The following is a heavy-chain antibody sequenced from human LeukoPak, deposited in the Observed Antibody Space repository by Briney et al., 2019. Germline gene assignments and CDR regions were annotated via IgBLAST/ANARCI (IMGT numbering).Heavy chain of an antibody. Sequence: PSETLSLTCTVSGGPISSYYWSWIRQPPGKGLEWIGYIYYSGSTNYNPSLKSQVSISIDTSKNQFSLRLTSVTAADTAVYYCARQTGSGLFILPGGQGTLVTVSS. V-gene: IGHV4-59*08. CDR3: ARQTGSGLFILP. D-gene: IGHD3/OR15-3a*01. CDR2: IYYSGST. J-gene: IGHJ4*02. CDR1: GGPISSYY.